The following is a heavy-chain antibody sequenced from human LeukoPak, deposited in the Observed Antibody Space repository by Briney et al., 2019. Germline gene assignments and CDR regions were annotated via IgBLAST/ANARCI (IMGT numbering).Heavy chain of an antibody. Sequence: SGGSLRLSCAASGFTFSSYAMNWVRQAPGKGLEWVGRIKSKTDGGTTDYAAPVKGRFTISRDDSRNTLYLQMSSLKTEDTAVYYCVGVTTDYYYGMDVWGQGTPVTVSS. CDR2: IKSKTDGGTT. D-gene: IGHD2-21*02. J-gene: IGHJ6*02. V-gene: IGHV3-15*07. CDR1: GFTFSSYA. CDR3: VGVTTDYYYGMDV.